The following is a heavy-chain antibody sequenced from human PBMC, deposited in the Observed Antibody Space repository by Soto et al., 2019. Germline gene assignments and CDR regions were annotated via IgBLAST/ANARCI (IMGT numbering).Heavy chain of an antibody. D-gene: IGHD1-1*01. J-gene: IGHJ4*02. V-gene: IGHV3-74*01. CDR2: ISGDGSST. CDR1: GFTFSSYW. Sequence: GGSLRLSCAASGFTFSSYWMHWVRQVPRKGLVWVSRISGDGSSTNYADFAKGRFTISRDNAKNTVYLQMNSLRVEDTAVYYCARRDWNGGYCDFWGQGILVTVSS. CDR3: ARRDWNGGYCDF.